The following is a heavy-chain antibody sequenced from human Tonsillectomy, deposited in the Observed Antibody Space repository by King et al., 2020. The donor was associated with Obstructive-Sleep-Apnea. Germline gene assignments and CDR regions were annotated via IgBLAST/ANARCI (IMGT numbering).Heavy chain of an antibody. CDR2: IYPDDSDT. CDR1: GYRFTNYW. Sequence: VQLVESGAEVKKPAESLKISCKGSGYRFTNYWIGWVRQMPGKGLECMGIIYPDDSDTRYSPSFQGQVTISADKSINTAYLQWSSLKASDTAMYYCARHPIRGGGFSDAGPFDIWGQGTTVIVSS. D-gene: IGHD5-12*01. V-gene: IGHV5-51*01. J-gene: IGHJ3*02. CDR3: ARHPIRGGGFSDAGPFDI.